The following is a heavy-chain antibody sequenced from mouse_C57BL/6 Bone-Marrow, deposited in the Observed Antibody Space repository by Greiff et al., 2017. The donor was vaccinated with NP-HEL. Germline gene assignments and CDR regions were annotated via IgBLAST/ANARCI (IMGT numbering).Heavy chain of an antibody. J-gene: IGHJ2*01. V-gene: IGHV6-3*01. D-gene: IGHD2-12*01. CDR1: GFTFSNYW. CDR3: TTYYKDY. Sequence: EVKVEESGGGLVQPGGSMKLSCVASGFTFSNYWMNWVRQSPEKGLEWVAQIRLKSDYYATHYAESVKGRFTISRDDSKSSVYLQMNNLRAEDTGIYYCTTYYKDYWGQGTTLTVSS. CDR2: IRLKSDYYAT.